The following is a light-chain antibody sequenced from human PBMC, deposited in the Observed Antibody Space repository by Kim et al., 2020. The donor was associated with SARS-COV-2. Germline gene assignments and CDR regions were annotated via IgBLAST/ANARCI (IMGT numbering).Light chain of an antibody. CDR3: QQRRGT. Sequence: TLSLSPGERATLSCRARQSISTYLAWYQQKPGQAPRLLIYDASRRDTGIPPRFSGSGSGTDFTLTISSLEPEDFAVYYCQQRRGTFGQGTKVEIK. V-gene: IGKV3-11*01. CDR1: QSISTY. J-gene: IGKJ1*01. CDR2: DAS.